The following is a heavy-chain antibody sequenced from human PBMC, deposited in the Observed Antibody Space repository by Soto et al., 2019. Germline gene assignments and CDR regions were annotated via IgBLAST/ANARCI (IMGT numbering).Heavy chain of an antibody. J-gene: IGHJ6*02. CDR2: INPNSGGT. CDR3: ARENIVVVPAAMGYYHHGMDV. V-gene: IGHV1-2*04. Sequence: ASVKVSCKASGYTFTGYYMHWVRQAPGQGLEWMGWINPNSGGTNYAQKFQGWVTMTRDTSISTAYMELSRLRSDDTAVYYCARENIVVVPAAMGYYHHGMDVWGQGTTVTVSS. CDR1: GYTFTGYY. D-gene: IGHD2-2*01.